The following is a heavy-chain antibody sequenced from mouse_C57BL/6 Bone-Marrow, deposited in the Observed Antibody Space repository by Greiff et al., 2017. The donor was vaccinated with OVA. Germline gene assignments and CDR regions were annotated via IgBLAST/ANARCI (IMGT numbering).Heavy chain of an antibody. CDR1: GFSLTSYG. D-gene: IGHD1-1*01. V-gene: IGHV2-2*01. J-gene: IGHJ1*03. CDR2: IWSGGST. CDR3: ARNMRIYYGTRGYFDV. Sequence: VQLQQSGPGLVQPSQSLSITCTVSGFSLTSYGVHWVRQSPGKGLEWLGVIWSGGSTDYNAAFISRLSISKDNSKSQVFFKMNSLQAEDTAIYYCARNMRIYYGTRGYFDVWGTGTTVTVSS.